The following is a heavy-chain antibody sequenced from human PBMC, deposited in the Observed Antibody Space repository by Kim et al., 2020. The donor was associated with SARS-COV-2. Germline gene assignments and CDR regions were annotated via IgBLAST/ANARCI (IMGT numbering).Heavy chain of an antibody. V-gene: IGHV3-15*01. CDR3: TTWFSRMVRGVINH. CDR1: GFTFSNAW. J-gene: IGHJ5*02. CDR2: IKRKTDGGTK. Sequence: GGSLRLSCAASGFTFSNAWMSWVRQAPGKGLEWVGRIKRKTDGGTKDYAATGKGRLTISRDDSKNTLYLQMNSLKTEETAVYYCTTWFSRMVRGVINHWGQGTLVTVSS. D-gene: IGHD3-10*01.